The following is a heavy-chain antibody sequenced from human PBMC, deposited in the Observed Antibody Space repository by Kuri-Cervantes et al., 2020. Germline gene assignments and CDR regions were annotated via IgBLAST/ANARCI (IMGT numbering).Heavy chain of an antibody. J-gene: IGHJ6*02. CDR1: GYTFTGYY. CDR2: INPNSGGT. Sequence: ASVKVSCKASGYTFTGYYMHWVRQAPGQGLEWMGWINPNSGGTNYAQKFQGRVTMTRDTSISTAYMELSRLRSDDTAVYYCARTHQYYYDSSGYRYYYYGMDVWGQGTTVTVSS. CDR3: ARTHQYYYDSSGYRYYYYGMDV. V-gene: IGHV1-2*02. D-gene: IGHD3-22*01.